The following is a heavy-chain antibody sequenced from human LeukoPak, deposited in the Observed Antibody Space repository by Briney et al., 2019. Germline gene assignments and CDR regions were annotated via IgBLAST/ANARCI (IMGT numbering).Heavy chain of an antibody. CDR1: VGSISSSSYY. CDR2: IFYSGDT. D-gene: IGHD1-1*01. J-gene: IGHJ4*02. CDR3: EGADREEAYNHRIDY. V-gene: IGHV4-39*01. Sequence: SETLSLTCTVSVGSISSSSYYWGWIRQSPGKGLEWIGSIFYSGDTYYNPSLKGRVTISVDTSKNQFSLKVTSVTAADTAVYYCEGADREEAYNHRIDYWGQGTLVTVSS.